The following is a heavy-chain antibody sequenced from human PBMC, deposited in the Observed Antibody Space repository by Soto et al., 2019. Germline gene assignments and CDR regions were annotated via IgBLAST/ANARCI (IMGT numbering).Heavy chain of an antibody. J-gene: IGHJ6*02. V-gene: IGHV1-18*01. CDR1: GYTFTSYG. CDR3: ARERIMITFGGVIVYPGMDV. CDR2: ISAYNGNT. Sequence: ASVKVSWKASGYTFTSYGISWVRQAPGQGLEWMGWISAYNGNTNYAQKLQGRVTMTTDTSTSTAYMELRSLRSDDTAVYYCARERIMITFGGVIVYPGMDVWGQGTTVTVSS. D-gene: IGHD3-16*02.